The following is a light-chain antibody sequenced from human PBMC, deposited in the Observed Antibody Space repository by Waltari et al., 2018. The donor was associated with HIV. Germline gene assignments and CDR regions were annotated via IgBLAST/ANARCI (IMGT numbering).Light chain of an antibody. CDR3: QQYDSSPLFT. CDR2: GTS. J-gene: IGKJ3*01. Sequence: EIVLTQSPGTLSLSPGERATLSCRASQSVNNKYLAWYQQKPGQAPRLLIYGTSSRATGIPDRFSGRGSGTDFTLSISRLEPEDFAVYYCQQYDSSPLFTFGPGTKVEIK. CDR1: QSVNNKY. V-gene: IGKV3-20*01.